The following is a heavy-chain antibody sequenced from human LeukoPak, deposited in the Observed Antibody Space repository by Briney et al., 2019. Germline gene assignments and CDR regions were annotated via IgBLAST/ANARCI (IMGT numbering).Heavy chain of an antibody. Sequence: GGSLRLSCAASGFSFSGYWMGWVRQAPEKGLEWVANIAHDGSEKKYVDSVRGHFTISRDNAKNTLYLQINSLTVEDTGVYYCARPSQYSGSYSDSWGQGTLVTVSS. CDR2: IAHDGSEK. CDR1: GFSFSGYW. J-gene: IGHJ4*02. CDR3: ARPSQYSGSYSDS. V-gene: IGHV3-7*01. D-gene: IGHD1-26*01.